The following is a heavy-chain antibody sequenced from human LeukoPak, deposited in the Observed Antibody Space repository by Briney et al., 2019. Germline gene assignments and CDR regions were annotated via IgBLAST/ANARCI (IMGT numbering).Heavy chain of an antibody. D-gene: IGHD3-22*01. CDR1: GASISSYY. CDR2: IYDSGST. Sequence: SETLSLTCTVSGASISSYYWSWIRQPPGKGLEWIGNIYDSGSTNYNPSLKSRVTISVDTSKNQCSLKLSSVTAADTAVYYCARQSISGSSLSYFDYWGQGTLVNVSS. CDR3: ARQSISGSSLSYFDY. V-gene: IGHV4-59*01. J-gene: IGHJ4*02.